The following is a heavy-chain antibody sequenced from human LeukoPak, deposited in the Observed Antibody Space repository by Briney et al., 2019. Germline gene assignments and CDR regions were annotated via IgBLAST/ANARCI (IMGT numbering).Heavy chain of an antibody. CDR2: IYSGGST. J-gene: IGHJ4*02. CDR1: GFTVSNNY. V-gene: IGHV3-53*01. Sequence: SGGSLRLSCVVSGFTVSNNYMSWVRLAPRKGLEWVSLIYSGGSTYYADSVKGRFTISRDNSKNTVYLQMNSLRAEDTAMYYCARRDDHNGRDYWGQGTLVTVSS. CDR3: ARRDDHNGRDY. D-gene: IGHD5-24*01.